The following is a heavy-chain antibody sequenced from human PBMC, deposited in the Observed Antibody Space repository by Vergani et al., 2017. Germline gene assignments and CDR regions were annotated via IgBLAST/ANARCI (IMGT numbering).Heavy chain of an antibody. D-gene: IGHD3-16*02. Sequence: EVQLVESGGGLVQPGGSLRLSCAASGFTFSSYEMNWVRQAPGKGLEWVSYISSSGSTIYYADSVKGRFTISRDNAKNSLYLQMNSLRAEDTAVYYCARGRRRSNFGGVIREPAGSRWFDPWGQGTLVTVSS. CDR1: GFTFSSYE. CDR3: ARGRRRSNFGGVIREPAGSRWFDP. V-gene: IGHV3-48*03. J-gene: IGHJ5*02. CDR2: ISSSGSTI.